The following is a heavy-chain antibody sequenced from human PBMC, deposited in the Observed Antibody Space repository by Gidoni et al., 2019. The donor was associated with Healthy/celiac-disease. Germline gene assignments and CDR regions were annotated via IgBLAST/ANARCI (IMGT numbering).Heavy chain of an antibody. CDR2: INHSGST. CDR1: GGSFSGYY. Sequence: QVQLQQWGAGLLKPSETLSLTCAVYGGSFSGYYWSWIRQPPGKGLEWIGEINHSGSTNYNPSLKSRVTISVDTSKNQFSLKLSSVTAADTAVYYCARLYYGSGGRQDYWGQGTLVTVSS. D-gene: IGHD3-10*01. V-gene: IGHV4-34*01. CDR3: ARLYYGSGGRQDY. J-gene: IGHJ4*02.